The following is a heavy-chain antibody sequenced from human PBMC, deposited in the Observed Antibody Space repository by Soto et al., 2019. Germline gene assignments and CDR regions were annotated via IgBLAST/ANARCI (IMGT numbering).Heavy chain of an antibody. Sequence: SETLSLTCTVSGGSISSRSYYWGWIRQPPGKGLEWIGSIYYSGSTYYNPSLKSRVTISVDTSKNQFSLKLSSVTAADTAVYYCARPRLVATISYFDYWGQGTLVTVSS. CDR3: ARPRLVATISYFDY. D-gene: IGHD5-12*01. CDR1: GGSISSRSYY. J-gene: IGHJ4*02. CDR2: IYYSGST. V-gene: IGHV4-39*01.